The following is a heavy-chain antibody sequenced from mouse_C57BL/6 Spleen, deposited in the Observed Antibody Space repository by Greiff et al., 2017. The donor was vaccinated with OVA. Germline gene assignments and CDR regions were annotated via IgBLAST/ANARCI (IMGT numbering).Heavy chain of an antibody. J-gene: IGHJ2*01. CDR3: AREITTVVSPFDY. CDR1: GYTFTSYW. V-gene: IGHV1-52*01. D-gene: IGHD1-1*01. Sequence: QVQLKQPGAELVRPGSSVKLSCKASGYTFTSYWMHWVKQRPIQGLEWIGTIDPSDSATHYNQKFKDKATLTVDKSSSTAYMQLSSLTSEDSAVYYCAREITTVVSPFDYWRQGTTLTVSS. CDR2: IDPSDSAT.